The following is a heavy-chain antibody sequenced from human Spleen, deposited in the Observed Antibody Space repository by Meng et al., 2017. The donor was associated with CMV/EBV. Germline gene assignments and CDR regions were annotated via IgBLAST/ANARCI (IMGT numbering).Heavy chain of an antibody. Sequence: ASVKVSCKASGYTFTDYYMHWVRQAPGQGLEWMGWINPSSGGTHYAQKLLGRVTLTRDTSISTAYMELSRLRSDDTAVYYCARKEDIVVVPAAVDRDYWGQGTLVTVSS. D-gene: IGHD2-2*01. CDR2: INPSSGGT. CDR3: ARKEDIVVVPAAVDRDY. V-gene: IGHV1-2*02. CDR1: GYTFTDYY. J-gene: IGHJ4*02.